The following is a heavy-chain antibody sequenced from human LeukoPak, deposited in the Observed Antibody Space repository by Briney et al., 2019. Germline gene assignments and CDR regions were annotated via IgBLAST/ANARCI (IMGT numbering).Heavy chain of an antibody. CDR2: ITSSSRYI. CDR1: GFTFSSYS. J-gene: IGHJ4*02. Sequence: TTGGSLRLSCAASGFTFSSYSINWVRQAPGKGLEWVSSITSSSRYIYYADSVKGRFTISRDNAKNSLYLQMNSLRAEDTAVYYCAKDNDILTGPSFIPPRPSYWGQGTLVTVSS. D-gene: IGHD3-9*01. V-gene: IGHV3-21*04. CDR3: AKDNDILTGPSFIPPRPSY.